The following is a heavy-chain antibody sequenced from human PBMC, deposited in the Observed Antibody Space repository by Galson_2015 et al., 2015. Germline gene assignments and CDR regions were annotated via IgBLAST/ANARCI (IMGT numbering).Heavy chain of an antibody. V-gene: IGHV3-53*01. D-gene: IGHD3-10*01. CDR1: GFTVSSNY. CDR2: IYSGGST. Sequence: SLRLSCAASGFTVSSNYMSWVRQAPGKGLEWVSVIYSGGSTYYADSAKGRFTISRDNSKNTLYLQMNSLRAEDTAVYYCAREGYGSGTYGGYYYYMDVWGKGTTVTVSS. CDR3: AREGYGSGTYGGYYYYMDV. J-gene: IGHJ6*03.